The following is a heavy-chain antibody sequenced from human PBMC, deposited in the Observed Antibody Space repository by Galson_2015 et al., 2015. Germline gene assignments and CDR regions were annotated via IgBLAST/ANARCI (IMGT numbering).Heavy chain of an antibody. Sequence: SLRLSCAASGFTFSSYGMHWVRQAPGKGLEWVAVISYDGSNKYYADSVKGRFTISRDNSKNTLYLQMNSLRAEDTAVYYCAKGGYYDFWSGLDVWGKGATVTVSS. CDR3: AKGGYYDFWSGLDV. V-gene: IGHV3-30*18. CDR1: GFTFSSYG. D-gene: IGHD3-3*01. J-gene: IGHJ6*04. CDR2: ISYDGSNK.